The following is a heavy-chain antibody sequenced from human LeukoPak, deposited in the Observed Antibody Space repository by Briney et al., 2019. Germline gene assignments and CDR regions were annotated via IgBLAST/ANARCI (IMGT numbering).Heavy chain of an antibody. D-gene: IGHD6-13*01. CDR1: GFTFSSYV. J-gene: IGHJ4*02. CDR3: AKTYSSTWYVFDY. Sequence: PGRSLRLSCAASGFTFSSYVMHWVRQAPGKGLEWVSAISGSGGVTHYADSVKGRFTFSRDNSKNTLYLQMNSLRAEDTAVYYCAKTYSSTWYVFDYWGQGTLVTVSS. CDR2: ISGSGGVT. V-gene: IGHV3-23*01.